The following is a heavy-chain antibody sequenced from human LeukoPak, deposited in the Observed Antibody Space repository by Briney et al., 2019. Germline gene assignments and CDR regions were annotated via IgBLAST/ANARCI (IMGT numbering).Heavy chain of an antibody. V-gene: IGHV1-46*01. CDR1: GYTFTSYY. D-gene: IGHD3-22*01. J-gene: IGHJ4*02. CDR2: INPSGGST. CDR3: ARGAGYYDSSGYYYY. Sequence: ASVTVSCTAPGYTFTSYYMHWVRQAPGQGLEWMGIINPSGGSTSYAQKFQGRVTMTRDTSTSTVYMELSSLRSEDTAVYYCARGAGYYDSSGYYYYWGQGTLVTVSS.